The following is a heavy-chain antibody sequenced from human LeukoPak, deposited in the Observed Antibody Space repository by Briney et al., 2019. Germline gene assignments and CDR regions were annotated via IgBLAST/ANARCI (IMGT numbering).Heavy chain of an antibody. J-gene: IGHJ6*03. CDR3: ARGLPSYGDYVDYYFYMDV. Sequence: SETLSLTCTVSGDSISGVYWSRIRQPAGKGLQWIGRISTSGSTNYNPSLKSRVTMSVDRSTNEFSLTVRSVTAADTALYYCARGLPSYGDYVDYYFYMDVWGKGTTVTVSS. CDR1: GDSISGVY. V-gene: IGHV4-4*07. D-gene: IGHD4-17*01. CDR2: ISTSGST.